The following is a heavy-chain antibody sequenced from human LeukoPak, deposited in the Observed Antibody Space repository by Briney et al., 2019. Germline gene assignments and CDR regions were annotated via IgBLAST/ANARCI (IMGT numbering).Heavy chain of an antibody. V-gene: IGHV4-4*07. Sequence: SETLSLTCTVSGGSISSYYWSWIRQPAGKGLEWIGRIYTSGSTNYNPSLKSRVTMSVDTSKNQFSLKPSFGTAADTAVYYCARAVGSYKAGIFDPWGQGTLVTVSS. CDR1: GGSISSYY. J-gene: IGHJ5*02. CDR3: ARAVGSYKAGIFDP. D-gene: IGHD1-26*01. CDR2: IYTSGST.